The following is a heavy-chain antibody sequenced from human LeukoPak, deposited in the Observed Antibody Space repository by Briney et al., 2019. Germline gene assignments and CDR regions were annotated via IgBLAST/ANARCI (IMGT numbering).Heavy chain of an antibody. D-gene: IGHD1-20*01. CDR2: IIPILGIA. CDR3: ASAGITGKPTNSYYYYYGMGV. CDR1: GGTFSSYT. Sequence: GASVKVSCKASGGTFSSYTISWVRQAPGQGLEWMGRIIPILGIANYAQKFQGRVTITADKSTSTAYMELSSLRSEDTAVYYCASAGITGKPTNSYYYYYGMGVWGQGTTVTVSS. J-gene: IGHJ6*02. V-gene: IGHV1-69*02.